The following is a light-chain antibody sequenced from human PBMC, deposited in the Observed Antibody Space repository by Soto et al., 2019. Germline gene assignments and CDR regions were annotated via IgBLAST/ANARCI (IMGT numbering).Light chain of an antibody. CDR1: QSVSSN. V-gene: IGKV3-15*01. Sequence: MTQSPDALSVSPAPRASLPGRASQSVSSNLAWYQQKPGQAPRLLIYGASTRATGIPARFSGSGSGTEFTLTISSLQSEDFAVYYCQQYNNWPRTFGQGTKVDIK. CDR2: GAS. J-gene: IGKJ1*01. CDR3: QQYNNWPRT.